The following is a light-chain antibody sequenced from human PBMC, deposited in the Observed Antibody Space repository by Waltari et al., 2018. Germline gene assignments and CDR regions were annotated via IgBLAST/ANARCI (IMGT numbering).Light chain of an antibody. V-gene: IGLV1-51*01. CDR2: ENK. Sequence: QSVLTQPPSVSAAPGQRVTISCSGGSSNIGNNDVSWYQQFPGTAPKLLLTENKKRPLGIPDRSSGSKSGTSATLGITGLQTGDEADYYCATWDSRLSVVVFGGGTKVTVL. J-gene: IGLJ3*02. CDR1: SSNIGNND. CDR3: ATWDSRLSVVV.